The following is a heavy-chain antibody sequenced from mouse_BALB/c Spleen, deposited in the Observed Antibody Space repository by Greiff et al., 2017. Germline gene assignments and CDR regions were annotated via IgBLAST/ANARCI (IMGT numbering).Heavy chain of an antibody. Sequence: VKVVESGPGLVAPSQSLSITCTVSGFSLTSYGVHWVRQPPGKGLEWLGVIWAGGSTNYNSALMSRLSISKDNSKSQVFLKMNSLQTDDTAMYYCARAVYDYDEGDFDYWGQGTTLTVSS. J-gene: IGHJ2*01. D-gene: IGHD2-4*01. CDR3: ARAVYDYDEGDFDY. V-gene: IGHV2-9*02. CDR1: GFSLTSYG. CDR2: IWAGGST.